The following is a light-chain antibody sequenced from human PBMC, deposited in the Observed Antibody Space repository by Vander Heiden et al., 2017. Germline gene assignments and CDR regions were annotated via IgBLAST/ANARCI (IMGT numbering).Light chain of an antibody. CDR3: QQSYSTPIT. Sequence: DIQMTQSPSSLSASVGDRVTITCRASQSISSYLNWYQQKPGKAPKLLIYAASSLQSGVPSRFSGSGSGTDFTLTISSLQPADFATYYCQQSYSTPITIGQGTRQEIK. J-gene: IGKJ5*01. V-gene: IGKV1-39*01. CDR1: QSISSY. CDR2: AAS.